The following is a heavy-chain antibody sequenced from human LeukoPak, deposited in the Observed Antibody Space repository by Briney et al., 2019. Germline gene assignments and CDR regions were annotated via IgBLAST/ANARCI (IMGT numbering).Heavy chain of an antibody. V-gene: IGHV3-30-3*01. CDR1: GFTFSSYA. CDR3: ARSPLDGYNYLDY. D-gene: IGHD5-24*01. J-gene: IGHJ4*02. CDR2: ISYDGSNK. Sequence: GRSLRLSCAASGFTFSSYAMHWVRQAPGKGLEWVAVISYDGSNKYYADSVKGRFTISRDNSKNTLYLQMNSLRPEDTAVYYCARSPLDGYNYLDYWGQGTLVTVSS.